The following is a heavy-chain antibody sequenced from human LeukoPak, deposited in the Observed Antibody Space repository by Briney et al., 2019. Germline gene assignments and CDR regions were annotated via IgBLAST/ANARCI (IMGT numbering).Heavy chain of an antibody. J-gene: IGHJ4*02. V-gene: IGHV4-59*01. CDR3: ARSYGDYASFDY. D-gene: IGHD4-17*01. Sequence: LETLSLTCTVSGGSISSYYWSWIRQPPGKGLEWIGYIYYSGSTNYNPSLKSRVTISVDTSKNQFSLKLSSVTAADTAVYYCARSYGDYASFDYWGQGILVTVSS. CDR1: GGSISSYY. CDR2: IYYSGST.